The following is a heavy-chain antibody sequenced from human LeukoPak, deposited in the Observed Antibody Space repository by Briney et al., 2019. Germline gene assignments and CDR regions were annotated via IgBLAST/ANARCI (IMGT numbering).Heavy chain of an antibody. CDR1: GLTFSSHW. Sequence: GGSLRLSCAASGLTFSSHWMHWVRPAPGKGLVCVSRINSDGSSTSYADSVKGRFTISRDNAKNTLYLQMNSLRAEDTAVYYCARANYGSGSFYAMDVWGNGATVTVSS. V-gene: IGHV3-74*01. CDR3: ARANYGSGSFYAMDV. D-gene: IGHD3-10*01. J-gene: IGHJ6*04. CDR2: INSDGSST.